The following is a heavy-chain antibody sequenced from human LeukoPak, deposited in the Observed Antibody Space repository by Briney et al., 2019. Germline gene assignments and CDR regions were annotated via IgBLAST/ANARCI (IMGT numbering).Heavy chain of an antibody. CDR2: FDPEDGET. Sequence: GASVKVSCKVSGYTLTELSMHWVRQAPGKGLEWMGGFDPEDGETIYAQKFQGRVTMTRDTSISTAYMELSRLRSDDTAVYYCARAPYSGYDGNWFDPWGQGTLVTVSS. CDR1: GYTLTELS. CDR3: ARAPYSGYDGNWFDP. D-gene: IGHD5-12*01. J-gene: IGHJ5*02. V-gene: IGHV1-24*01.